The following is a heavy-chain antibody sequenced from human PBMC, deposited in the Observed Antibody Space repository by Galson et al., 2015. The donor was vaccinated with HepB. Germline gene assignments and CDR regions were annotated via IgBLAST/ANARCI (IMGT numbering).Heavy chain of an antibody. CDR1: GFTFSSYA. CDR3: GRDTRSLGALDV. CDR2: IGVSDGSI. V-gene: IGHV3-23*01. Sequence: SLRLSCAASGFTFSSYAMNWVRQAPGKGLEWVSGIGVSDGSIYYADSVKGRFTISRDNSKNTLYLQMSSLRAEDTAVYYCGRDTRSLGALDVWGQGTMVTVSS. J-gene: IGHJ3*01. D-gene: IGHD3-16*01.